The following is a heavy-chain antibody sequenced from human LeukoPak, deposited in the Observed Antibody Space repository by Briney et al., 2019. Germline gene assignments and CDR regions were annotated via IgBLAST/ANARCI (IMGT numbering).Heavy chain of an antibody. CDR3: ARGTLEVGATWRTFDY. CDR2: NNPSGGST. Sequence: ASVKVSCKASGYTFTSYYMHWVRQAPGQGLEWMGINNPSGGSTSYAQKFQGRVTMTRDMSTSTVYMELSSLRSEDTAVYYCARGTLEVGATWRTFDYWGQGTLVTVSS. D-gene: IGHD1-26*01. CDR1: GYTFTSYY. J-gene: IGHJ4*02. V-gene: IGHV1-46*01.